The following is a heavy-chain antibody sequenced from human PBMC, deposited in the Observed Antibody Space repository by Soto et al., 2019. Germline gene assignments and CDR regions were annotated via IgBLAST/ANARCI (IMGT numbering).Heavy chain of an antibody. Sequence: QLQLQESGPGLVKPSETLSLTCTVSGGSITSSTSYWGWIRQPPGKGLEWIANMYSCGSTYYNPPLKSRVTIAVARSKNQFSLKLSVVTAADTAEYYCGYQGYRSNGYYFAFWGQGTLVTVPA. J-gene: IGHJ4*02. D-gene: IGHD4-4*01. CDR3: GYQGYRSNGYYFAF. CDR2: MYSCGST. V-gene: IGHV4-39*01. CDR1: GGSITSSTSY.